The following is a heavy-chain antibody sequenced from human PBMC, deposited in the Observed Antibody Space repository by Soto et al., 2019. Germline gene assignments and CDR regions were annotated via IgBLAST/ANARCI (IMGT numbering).Heavy chain of an antibody. V-gene: IGHV4-38-2*02. J-gene: IGHJ6*02. D-gene: IGHD6-13*01. CDR3: ARDKADVGTDYYYGMDV. CDR2: IYHGGST. CDR1: GYSISSGYY. Sequence: SETLSLTCAVSGYSISSGYYWGWLRQPPGKGLEWIGSIYHGGSTYYNPSLNSRVTLSIDMTNNHVSLILNSVTAADTAVYYCARDKADVGTDYYYGMDVWGQGTTVTVSS.